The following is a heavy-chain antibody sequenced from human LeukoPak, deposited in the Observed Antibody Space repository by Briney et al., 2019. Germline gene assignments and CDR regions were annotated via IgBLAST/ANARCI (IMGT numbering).Heavy chain of an antibody. CDR1: GYTFTDYF. D-gene: IGHD3-9*01. V-gene: IGHV1-2*06. J-gene: IGHJ3*02. CDR3: ARGGKTGWEETFDI. CDR2: INPNSGGT. Sequence: VASVKVSCKTSGYTFTDYFVHWVRQAPGRGLEWMGRINPNSGGTNYAQKFQGRVTMTRDTSISTAYMELSRLRSDDTAVYYCARGGKTGWEETFDIWGQGTMVTVSS.